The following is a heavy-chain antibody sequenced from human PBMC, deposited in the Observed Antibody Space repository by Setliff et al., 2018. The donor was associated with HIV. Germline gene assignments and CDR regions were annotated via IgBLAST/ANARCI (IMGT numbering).Heavy chain of an antibody. CDR3: ASTYYDSVGFSPFDH. CDR1: GGSFSGLS. D-gene: IGHD3-22*01. J-gene: IGHJ4*02. Sequence: PSETLSLTCGVYGGSFSGLSWSWIRQTPEKGLEWIGQINDSGSTNYNPSLRSRVTMSIDTSMGQFSLRLISLSAADTGVYYCASTYYDSVGFSPFDHWGQGTVVTVSS. V-gene: IGHV4-34*01. CDR2: INDSGST.